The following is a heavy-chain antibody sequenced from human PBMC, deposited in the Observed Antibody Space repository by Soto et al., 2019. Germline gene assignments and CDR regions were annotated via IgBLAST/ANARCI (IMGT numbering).Heavy chain of an antibody. J-gene: IGHJ4*02. CDR3: VGGNGGRTVVGAFDY. Sequence: GGSLRLSCAASGFTFSSYAMSWVRQAPGKGLEWVSAISGSGSSTYYADSVKGRFTISRDNSKNTLYLQMNSLRAEDAAVYYCVGGNGGRTVVGAFDYWGQGTLVTVSS. CDR1: GFTFSSYA. CDR2: ISGSGSST. V-gene: IGHV3-23*01. D-gene: IGHD1-26*01.